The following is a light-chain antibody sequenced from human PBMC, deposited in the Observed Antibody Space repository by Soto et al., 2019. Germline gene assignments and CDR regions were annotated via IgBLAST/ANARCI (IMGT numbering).Light chain of an antibody. J-gene: IGKJ2*01. Sequence: EIVLTQSPATLSLSPGERATLSCRASQSVSSYLAWYQQKPGQGPRLLIYDASNRATGIPARFSGSGSGTDFTLTISSLEPEDFAVYYCQQRSNWRPYTFGHGTKLEIK. V-gene: IGKV3-11*01. CDR2: DAS. CDR3: QQRSNWRPYT. CDR1: QSVSSY.